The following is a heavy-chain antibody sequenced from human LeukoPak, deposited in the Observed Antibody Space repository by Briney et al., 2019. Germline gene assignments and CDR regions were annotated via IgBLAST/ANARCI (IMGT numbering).Heavy chain of an antibody. J-gene: IGHJ6*02. CDR1: GFTFDDYA. Sequence: PGGSLRLSCAASGFTFDDYAMHWVRQAPGKGLEWVSGISWNSGSIGYADSVKGRFTISRDNAKNFLYLQMNSLRAEDTALYYCAKDVDYGDRYYYYGMDVWGQGTTVTVSS. CDR2: ISWNSGSI. CDR3: AKDVDYGDRYYYYGMDV. V-gene: IGHV3-9*01. D-gene: IGHD4-17*01.